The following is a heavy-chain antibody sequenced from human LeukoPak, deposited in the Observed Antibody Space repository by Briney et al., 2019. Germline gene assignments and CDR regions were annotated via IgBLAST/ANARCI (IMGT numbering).Heavy chain of an antibody. Sequence: GASVKVSCKASGYTFTSYDINWVRQATGQGLEWMGWMNPNSGNTGYAQKFQGRVTMTRNTSISTAYMELSSLRSEDTAVYYCARGRSSSWYGYDAFDIWGQGTMVTVSS. V-gene: IGHV1-8*01. D-gene: IGHD6-13*01. CDR2: MNPNSGNT. CDR3: ARGRSSSWYGYDAFDI. CDR1: GYTFTSYD. J-gene: IGHJ3*02.